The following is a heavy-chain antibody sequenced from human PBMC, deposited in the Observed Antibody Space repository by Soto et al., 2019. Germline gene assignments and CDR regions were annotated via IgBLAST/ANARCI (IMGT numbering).Heavy chain of an antibody. D-gene: IGHD2-21*01. J-gene: IGHJ3*02. CDR2: MNPNSVNT. CDR1: GYTFTSYD. Sequence: ASVKVSCKASGYTFTSYDISWVRQATGQGLEWMGWMNPNSVNTVYAQKFQGRVTMTRNTSISTAYMELSSLRSEDTAVYYCARAYCGGDCYSPAFDIWGQGTMVTVSS. V-gene: IGHV1-8*01. CDR3: ARAYCGGDCYSPAFDI.